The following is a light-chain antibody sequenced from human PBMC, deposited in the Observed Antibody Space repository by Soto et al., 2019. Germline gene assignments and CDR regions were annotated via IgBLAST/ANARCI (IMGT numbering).Light chain of an antibody. J-gene: IGKJ5*01. V-gene: IGKV3-11*01. CDR1: QSVSSN. CDR3: QQRNICPST. CDR2: DVS. Sequence: EIVLTQSPGNLSLSPGGRATLSCRASQSVSSNLAWYQHKPGQAPRLVIYDVSNRAAGIPVRFSGSGSGTDFTLTISNLEPEDFAVYYCQQRNICPSTFGQGTRLEIK.